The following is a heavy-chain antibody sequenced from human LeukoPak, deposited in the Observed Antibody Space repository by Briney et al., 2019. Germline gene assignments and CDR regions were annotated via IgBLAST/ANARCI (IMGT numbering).Heavy chain of an antibody. D-gene: IGHD2-15*01. Sequence: ASVKVSCKASGYTFTSYDINWVRQAPGQGLEWMGWMNPNSGNTGYAQKFQGRVTITADESTSTAYMELSSLRSEDTAVYYCAREIVVVVAATPRTSNWFDPWGQGTLVTVSS. CDR3: AREIVVVVAATPRTSNWFDP. J-gene: IGHJ5*02. V-gene: IGHV1-8*01. CDR1: GYTFTSYD. CDR2: MNPNSGNT.